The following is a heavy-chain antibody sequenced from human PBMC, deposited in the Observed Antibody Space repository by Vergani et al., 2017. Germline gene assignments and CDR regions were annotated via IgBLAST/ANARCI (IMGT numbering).Heavy chain of an antibody. Sequence: QVQLVESGGGVVQPGRSLRLSCAASGFTFSSYGMHWVRQAPGKGLEWVAVISYDGSNKYYADSVKGRFTISRDNSKNTLYLQMNSLRAEDTAVYYCAKXEDILTGGGFGAETSFDYWGQGTLVTVSS. V-gene: IGHV3-30*18. D-gene: IGHD3-9*01. CDR1: GFTFSSYG. CDR2: ISYDGSNK. J-gene: IGHJ4*02. CDR3: AKXEDILTGGGFGAETSFDY.